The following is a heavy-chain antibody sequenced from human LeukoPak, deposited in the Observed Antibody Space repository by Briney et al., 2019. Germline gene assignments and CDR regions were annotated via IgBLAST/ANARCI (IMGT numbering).Heavy chain of an antibody. CDR2: IKKTGSET. CDR3: AREDGYCSGGNCYSYFDS. Sequence: GGSLRLSCAASGFTFSHFWMSWVRQAPGKGLGWVAYIKKTGSETYYVDSVKGRFTITRDNTRNSLFLQMYSLRAEDTAVYFCAREDGYCSGGNCYSYFDSWGQGTLVTVSS. V-gene: IGHV3-7*01. J-gene: IGHJ4*02. CDR1: GFTFSHFW. D-gene: IGHD2-15*01.